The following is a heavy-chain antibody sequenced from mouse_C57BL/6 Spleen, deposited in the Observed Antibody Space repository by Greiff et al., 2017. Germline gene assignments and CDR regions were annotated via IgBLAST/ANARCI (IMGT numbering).Heavy chain of an antibody. CDR1: GYTFTDYE. Sequence: VQLQQSGAELVRPGASVTLSCKASGYTFTDYEMHWVKQTPVHGLEWIGAIDPETGGTAYNQKFTGKAILTADKSSSTAYMELRSLTSEDSAGYYWTRDYYGSSGDYWGQGTTLTVSS. CDR2: IDPETGGT. V-gene: IGHV1-15*01. J-gene: IGHJ2*01. CDR3: TRDYYGSSGDY. D-gene: IGHD1-1*01.